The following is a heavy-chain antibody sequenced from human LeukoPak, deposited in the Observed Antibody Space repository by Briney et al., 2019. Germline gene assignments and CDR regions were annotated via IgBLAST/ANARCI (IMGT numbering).Heavy chain of an antibody. CDR2: IRYDGSNK. D-gene: IGHD3-10*01. J-gene: IGHJ4*02. Sequence: PGGSLRLSCAASGFTFSSYGMHWVRQAPGKGLEWVAFIRYDGSNKYYADSVKGRFTISRDNSKNTLYLQMNSLRAEDTAVYYCAKGHVRGVKLETFDYWGQGTLATVSS. CDR1: GFTFSSYG. CDR3: AKGHVRGVKLETFDY. V-gene: IGHV3-30*02.